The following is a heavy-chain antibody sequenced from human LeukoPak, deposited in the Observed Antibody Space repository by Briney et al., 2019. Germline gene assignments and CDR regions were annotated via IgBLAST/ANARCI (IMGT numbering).Heavy chain of an antibody. Sequence: GGSLRLSCAASGFSFSSYSINWVRQAPGKGLEWVSSVSGGSDYIYYADSVKGRFTISRDNAVNSLYLQMNSLRADDTAVYYCAREGGRDGYQSFDYWGQGTLVTVSS. CDR3: AREGGRDGYQSFDY. CDR2: VSGGSDYI. CDR1: GFSFSSYS. V-gene: IGHV3-21*04. D-gene: IGHD5-24*01. J-gene: IGHJ4*02.